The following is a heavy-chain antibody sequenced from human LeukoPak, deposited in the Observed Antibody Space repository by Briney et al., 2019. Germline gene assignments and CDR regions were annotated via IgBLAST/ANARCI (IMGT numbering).Heavy chain of an antibody. V-gene: IGHV4-34*01. J-gene: IGHJ4*02. CDR1: GGSMSSYY. CDR2: INHSGST. CDR3: AVIAVAGTGDY. D-gene: IGHD6-19*01. Sequence: SETLSLTCSVSGGSMSSYYWSWIRQPPGKGLEWIGEINHSGSTNYNPSLKSRVTISVDTSKNQFSLKLSSVTAADTAVYYCAVIAVAGTGDYWGQGTRVTVSS.